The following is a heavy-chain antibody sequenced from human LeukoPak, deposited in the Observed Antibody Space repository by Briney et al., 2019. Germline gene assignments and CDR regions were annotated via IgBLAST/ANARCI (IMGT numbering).Heavy chain of an antibody. V-gene: IGHV4-39*01. CDR2: IYYGGST. CDR1: GGSISSSSYF. J-gene: IGHJ3*02. Sequence: SETLSPTCTVSGGSISSSSYFWGWIRQPPGEGLEWIGSIYYGGSTSYNPSLKSRVTISVDTSKNQFSPKVTSVTAADTAVYFCARKTGKKDDAFDIWGQGTMVTVSS. CDR3: ARKTGKKDDAFDI.